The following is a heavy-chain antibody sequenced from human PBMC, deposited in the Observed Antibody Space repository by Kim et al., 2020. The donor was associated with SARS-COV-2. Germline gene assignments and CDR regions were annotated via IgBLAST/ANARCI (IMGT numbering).Heavy chain of an antibody. V-gene: IGHV3-9*01. D-gene: IGHD3-10*01. J-gene: IGHJ4*02. Sequence: GKGRFTHARDKAKNALYLQMNSLRAEDTALYYCAKDQGSSGSYYGLTDYWGQGTLVTVSS. CDR3: AKDQGSSGSYYGLTDY.